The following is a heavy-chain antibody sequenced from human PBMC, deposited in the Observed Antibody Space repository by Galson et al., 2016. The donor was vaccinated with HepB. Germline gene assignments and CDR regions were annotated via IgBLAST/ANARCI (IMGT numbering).Heavy chain of an antibody. V-gene: IGHV3-7*05. CDR3: AKDAYSRGDY. J-gene: IGHJ4*02. CDR2: IKYDGTEK. D-gene: IGHD6-13*01. Sequence: SLRLSCAASGFTFSTYWMSWVRQAPGKGLEWVANIKYDGTEKSYVGSVKGRFTISRDNAKNPLYLQMNSLRVEDTAMYYCAKDAYSRGDYWGQGTLVTVSS. CDR1: GFTFSTYW.